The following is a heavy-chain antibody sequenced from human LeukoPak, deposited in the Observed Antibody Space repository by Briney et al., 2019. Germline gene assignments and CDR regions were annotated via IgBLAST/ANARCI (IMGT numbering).Heavy chain of an antibody. CDR3: ATRPPPGAMVYFDY. Sequence: ASVKVSCKASGGTFSSYAISWVRQAPGQGLEWMGGIIPIFGTANYAQKFQGRVTITADKSTSTAHMELSSLRSEDTAVYYCATRPPPGAMVYFDYWGQGTLVTVSS. V-gene: IGHV1-69*06. CDR1: GGTFSSYA. J-gene: IGHJ4*02. D-gene: IGHD5-18*01. CDR2: IIPIFGTA.